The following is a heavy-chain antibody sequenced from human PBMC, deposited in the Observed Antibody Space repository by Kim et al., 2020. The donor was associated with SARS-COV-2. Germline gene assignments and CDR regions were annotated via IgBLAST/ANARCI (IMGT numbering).Heavy chain of an antibody. D-gene: IGHD3-22*01. V-gene: IGHV1-18*01. J-gene: IGHJ6*02. CDR2: ISAYNGNT. Sequence: ASVKVSCKASGYTFTSYGISWVRQAPGQGLEWMGWISAYNGNTNYAQKLQGRVTMTTDTSTSTAYMELRSLRSDDTAVYYCARDDRGITMIMDYYYYGMDVWGQGTTVTVSS. CDR1: GYTFTSYG. CDR3: ARDDRGITMIMDYYYYGMDV.